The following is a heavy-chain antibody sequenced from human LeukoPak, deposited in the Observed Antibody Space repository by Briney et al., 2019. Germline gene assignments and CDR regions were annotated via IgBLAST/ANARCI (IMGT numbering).Heavy chain of an antibody. Sequence: GGSLRLSCAASGFTFSRYWMHWVRHAPGKGLVWVSRINSDGSSTSYADSVKGRFTISRDNAKNTLYLQMNSLRAEDTAVYYCARSPYDCSGSSCYPDYFDYWGQGALVTVSS. CDR3: ARSPYDCSGSSCYPDYFDY. V-gene: IGHV3-74*01. CDR1: GFTFSRYW. D-gene: IGHD2-15*01. J-gene: IGHJ4*02. CDR2: INSDGSST.